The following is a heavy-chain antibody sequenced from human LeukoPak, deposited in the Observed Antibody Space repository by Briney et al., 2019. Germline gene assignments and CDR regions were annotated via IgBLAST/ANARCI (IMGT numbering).Heavy chain of an antibody. J-gene: IGHJ4*02. V-gene: IGHV1-18*04. D-gene: IGHD6-19*01. Sequence: ASVKVSCYYSGYTFTSYSISWVRQPPAQGLELMGGISSYNGKTNYAQKLQGRVTMTTDTSRSKAYMELRSLRSDDTAVYCCARAGSSGDYWGQGTLVTVSS. CDR3: ARAGSSGDY. CDR2: ISSYNGKT. CDR1: GYTFTSYS.